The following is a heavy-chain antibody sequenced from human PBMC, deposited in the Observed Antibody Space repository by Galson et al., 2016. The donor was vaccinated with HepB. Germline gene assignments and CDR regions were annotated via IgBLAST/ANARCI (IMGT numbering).Heavy chain of an antibody. CDR2: IDTGNGRT. V-gene: IGHV1-3*04. J-gene: IGHJ4*02. D-gene: IGHD2-2*01. CDR3: ARGRWTSTYAGYWFDF. Sequence: SVKVSCKASGDSFIGYAMNWVRQAPGQRLEWMGWIDTGNGRTKYSQKFQGRVTITRDTSASTGYMEMPSLRSEDTALYYCARGRWTSTYAGYWFDFWGQGTLVTVSS. CDR1: GDSFIGYA.